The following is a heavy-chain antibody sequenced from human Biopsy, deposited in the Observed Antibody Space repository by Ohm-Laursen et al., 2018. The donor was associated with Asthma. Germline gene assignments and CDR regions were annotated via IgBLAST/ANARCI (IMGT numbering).Heavy chain of an antibody. Sequence: SSLRLSCSASGFTFDDYAMHWVRQAPGKGLEWVSSISWNSGSIGYADSVKGRFTISRDNAKNSLYLQMNSLRAEDTALYYCAKGEWELLEANFDYWGQGTLVTVSS. J-gene: IGHJ4*02. D-gene: IGHD1-26*01. V-gene: IGHV3-9*01. CDR1: GFTFDDYA. CDR3: AKGEWELLEANFDY. CDR2: ISWNSGSI.